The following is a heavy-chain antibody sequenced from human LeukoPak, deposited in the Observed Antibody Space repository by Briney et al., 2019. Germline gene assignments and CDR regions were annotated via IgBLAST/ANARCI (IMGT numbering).Heavy chain of an antibody. J-gene: IGHJ3*02. CDR1: GGSFSGYY. CDR2: INHSGST. D-gene: IGHD1-26*01. Sequence: SETLSLTCAVYGGSFSGYYWSWIRQPPGKGLEWIGEINHSGSTNYNPSLKSRVTISVDTSKNQFSLKLSSVTAADTAVYYCARSPQYSGSLDAFDIWGQGTMVTVSS. V-gene: IGHV4-34*01. CDR3: ARSPQYSGSLDAFDI.